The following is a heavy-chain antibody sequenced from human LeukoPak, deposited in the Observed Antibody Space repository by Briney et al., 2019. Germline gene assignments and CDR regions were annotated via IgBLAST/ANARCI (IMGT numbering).Heavy chain of an antibody. J-gene: IGHJ3*02. D-gene: IGHD1-26*01. V-gene: IGHV1-69*13. CDR3: ARVRELLFGSGDAFDI. CDR1: GGTFSSYA. CDR2: IIPIFGTA. Sequence: SVKVSCKASGGTFSSYAISWVRQAPGQGLEWMGGIIPIFGTANYAQKFQGRVTITADESTSTAYMELSSLRSEDTAVYYCARVRELLFGSGDAFDIWGQGTMVTVSS.